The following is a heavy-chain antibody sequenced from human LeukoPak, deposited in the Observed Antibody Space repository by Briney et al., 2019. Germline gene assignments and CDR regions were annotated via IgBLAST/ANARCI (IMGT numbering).Heavy chain of an antibody. CDR2: INPSGGST. Sequence: ASVKVSCKASGYTFTSYYMHWVRQAPGQGLEWMGIINPSGGSTSYAQKFQGRVTITADKSTSTAYMELSSLRSEDTAVYYCARGQGSGSFMGAYWGQGTLVTVSS. V-gene: IGHV1-46*01. CDR1: GYTFTSYY. CDR3: ARGQGSGSFMGAY. D-gene: IGHD3-10*01. J-gene: IGHJ4*02.